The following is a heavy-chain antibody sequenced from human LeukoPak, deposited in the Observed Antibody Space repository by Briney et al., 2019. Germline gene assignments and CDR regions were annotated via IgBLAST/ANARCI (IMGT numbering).Heavy chain of an antibody. J-gene: IGHJ4*02. CDR3: ASLYVLRFLEWLSYSQYYFDY. CDR1: GGSISSSSYY. Sequence: PSETLSLTCTVSGGSISSSSYYWGWIRQPPGKGLEWIGSIYYSGSTYYNPSLKSRVTISVDTSKNQFSLKLSSVTAADTAVYYCASLYVLRFLEWLSYSQYYFDYWGQGTLVTVSS. V-gene: IGHV4-39*07. CDR2: IYYSGST. D-gene: IGHD3-3*01.